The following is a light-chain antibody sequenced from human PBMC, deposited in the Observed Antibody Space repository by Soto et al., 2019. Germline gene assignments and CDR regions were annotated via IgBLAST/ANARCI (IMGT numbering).Light chain of an antibody. CDR1: QSLSKS. J-gene: IGKJ4*02. V-gene: IGKV3-11*01. CDR2: GAS. CDR3: QQRSSWPLT. Sequence: EIVLTQSLATLSLYRWARATLCCRASQSLSKSLVWYQQKPGQAPRLLIDGASNRATGIPARFSGSGSGTDFTLTISSLEPEDFAVYFCQQRSSWPLTFGGGTKVDIK.